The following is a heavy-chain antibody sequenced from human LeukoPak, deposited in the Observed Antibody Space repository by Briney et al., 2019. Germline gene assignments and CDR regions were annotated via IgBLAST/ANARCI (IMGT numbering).Heavy chain of an antibody. CDR2: IYYSGST. Sequence: SQTLSLTCTVSGGSISSGGYYWSWIRQPPGKGLEWIGYIYYSGSTNYNPSLKSRVTISVDTSKNQFSLKLSSVTAADTAVYYCARARSGYSIEWGQGTLVTVSS. CDR3: ARARSGYSIE. CDR1: GGSISSGGYY. D-gene: IGHD3-22*01. J-gene: IGHJ4*02. V-gene: IGHV4-61*08.